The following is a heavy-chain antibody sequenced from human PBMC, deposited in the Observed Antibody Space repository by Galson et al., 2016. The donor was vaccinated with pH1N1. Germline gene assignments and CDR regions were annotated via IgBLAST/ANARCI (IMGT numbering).Heavy chain of an antibody. D-gene: IGHD1-14*01. Sequence: SVKVSCKASTYTFSNFIIHWVRQAPGQGLEWLGRVDPRNGHTHYSHKFQDRVAVTRDTSTRTVFMDLNSLKSEGTAVYFCVRELPDSVYFDSWGQGVRVTVSS. CDR1: TYTFSNFI. J-gene: IGHJ4*02. V-gene: IGHV1-46*03. CDR2: VDPRNGHT. CDR3: VRELPDSVYFDS.